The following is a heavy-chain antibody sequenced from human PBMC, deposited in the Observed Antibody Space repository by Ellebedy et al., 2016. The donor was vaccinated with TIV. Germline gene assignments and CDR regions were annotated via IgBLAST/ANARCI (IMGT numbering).Heavy chain of an antibody. Sequence: GESLKISXAASGFTFSNCWMHWVRQSPGTGLEWVADIKQDGSEKYYVDSVKGRFTISRDNAKNSLYLQMNSLRAEDTAVYYCARDPYSGGYYAYYYYYMDVWGKGTTVSVSS. CDR2: IKQDGSEK. CDR3: ARDPYSGGYYAYYYYYMDV. V-gene: IGHV3-7*01. D-gene: IGHD1-26*01. J-gene: IGHJ6*03. CDR1: GFTFSNCW.